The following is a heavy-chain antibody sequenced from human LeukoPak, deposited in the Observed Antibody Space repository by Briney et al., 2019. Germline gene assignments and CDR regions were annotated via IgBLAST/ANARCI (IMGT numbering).Heavy chain of an antibody. CDR2: IIPIFGTA. D-gene: IGHD3-10*01. CDR3: ARKTYYGSGSYLPI. Sequence: SVKVSCKASGGTFSSYAISWGRQAPRQGLEWMRGIIPIFGTANYAQKFQGRVTITADESTSTAYMELSSLRSEDTAVYYCARKTYYGSGSYLPIWGQGTMVTVSS. CDR1: GGTFSSYA. J-gene: IGHJ3*02. V-gene: IGHV1-69*13.